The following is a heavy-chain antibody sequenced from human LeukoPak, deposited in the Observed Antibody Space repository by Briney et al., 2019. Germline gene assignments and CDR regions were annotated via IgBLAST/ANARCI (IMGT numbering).Heavy chain of an antibody. CDR2: FDPEDGET. J-gene: IGHJ5*02. V-gene: IGHV1-24*01. CDR1: GYTLTELS. Sequence: ASVKVSCKVSGYTLTELSMHWVRQAPGKGLEWMGGFDPEDGETIYAQKFRGRVTMTEDTSTDTAYMELSSLRSEDTAVYYCATDALRAPSREMNWFHPWGQGTLVTVSS. CDR3: ATDALRAPSREMNWFHP. D-gene: IGHD3-16*01.